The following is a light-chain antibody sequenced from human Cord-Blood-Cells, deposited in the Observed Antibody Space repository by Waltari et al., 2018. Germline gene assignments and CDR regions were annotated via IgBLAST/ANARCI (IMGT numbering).Light chain of an antibody. V-gene: IGKV1-39*01. CDR1: QSISSY. CDR3: QQSYSTPPYT. CDR2: AAS. Sequence: IQMTQSPSSLSASVGDRVTITCRASQSISSYLNWYQQKPGKAPKLLIYAASRLQSGVPSRFSGSGSGTDFTLTISSLQPEDFATYYCQQSYSTPPYTFGQGTKLEIK. J-gene: IGKJ2*01.